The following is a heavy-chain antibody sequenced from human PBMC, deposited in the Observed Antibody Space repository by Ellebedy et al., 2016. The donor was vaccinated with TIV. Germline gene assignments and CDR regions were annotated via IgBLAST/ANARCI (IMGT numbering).Heavy chain of an antibody. D-gene: IGHD3-10*01. Sequence: SETLSLTCSVSGGSITSYYWAWIRHSPGRGLEYIGYAHYSGQTHYKPSLKSRVSISLDTSKNQFSLDLYSVIPADTAVYYCARMEFGGYWGQGILVTVSS. CDR1: GGSITSYY. J-gene: IGHJ4*02. CDR2: AHYSGQT. CDR3: ARMEFGGY. V-gene: IGHV4-59*01.